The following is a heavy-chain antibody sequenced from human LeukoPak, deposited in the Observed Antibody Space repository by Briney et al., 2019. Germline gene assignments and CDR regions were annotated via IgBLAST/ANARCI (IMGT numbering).Heavy chain of an antibody. V-gene: IGHV3-23*01. CDR1: GFTLSSDG. J-gene: IGHJ5*02. CDR2: ISSSGSST. Sequence: GGSLRLSCAASGFTLSSDGMSWGRHAPGKGLEWVSGISSSGSSTYYADSLKGRFTISRDNSKNTLYLQMNSLRAEDRALYYCGKHSTRWFYENWSAPGGQGPLVTVPS. CDR3: GKHSTRWFYENWSAP. D-gene: IGHD4-23*01.